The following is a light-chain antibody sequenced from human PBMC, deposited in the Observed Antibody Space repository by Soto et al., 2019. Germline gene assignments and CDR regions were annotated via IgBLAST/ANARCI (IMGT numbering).Light chain of an antibody. CDR3: QHYNNWPWT. CDR1: QSISDT. J-gene: IGKJ1*01. Sequence: EIVMTQSPATLSVSRGGRATLSCRASQSISDTLAWYQQKPGQAPRLLIHGASTRSTGFPARFSGSGSGTDFTLTISSLQSEDGAVYYCQHYNNWPWTFGQGTKVDIK. CDR2: GAS. V-gene: IGKV3-15*01.